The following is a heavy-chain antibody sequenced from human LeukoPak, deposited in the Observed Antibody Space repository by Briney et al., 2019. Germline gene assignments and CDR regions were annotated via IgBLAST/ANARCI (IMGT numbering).Heavy chain of an antibody. Sequence: GGSLRLSCAASGLTVSTNYVTWVRQAPGKGLEWVSAIGGSGGSTYYADSVKGRFTISRDNSKNTLYLQMSSLRAEDSAVYYCAKDVKVVSAFDYWGQGTLVTVSS. V-gene: IGHV3-23*01. CDR3: AKDVKVVSAFDY. CDR1: GLTVSTNY. J-gene: IGHJ4*02. CDR2: IGGSGGST. D-gene: IGHD2-21*01.